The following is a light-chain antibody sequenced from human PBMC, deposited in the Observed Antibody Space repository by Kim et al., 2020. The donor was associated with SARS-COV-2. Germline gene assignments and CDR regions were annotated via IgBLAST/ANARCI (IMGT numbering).Light chain of an antibody. V-gene: IGLV2-14*03. CDR2: DVS. J-gene: IGLJ2*01. CDR1: SSDVNGYDY. Sequence: GQSITVSCTGTSSDVNGYDYVSWYQQHPRKAPPLMISDVSNRPSGVSTRFSGSKSGNTASLTISGLQAEDEADYYCSSYTSSSTVVFGGGTQLTVL. CDR3: SSYTSSSTVV.